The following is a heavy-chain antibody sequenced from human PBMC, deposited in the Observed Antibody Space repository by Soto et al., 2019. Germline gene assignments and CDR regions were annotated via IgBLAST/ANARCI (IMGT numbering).Heavy chain of an antibody. Sequence: GSLRLSCAASGFTFSSYAMHWVRQAPGKGLEWVAVISYDGSNKYYADSVKGRFTISRDNSKNTLYLQMNSLRAEDTAVYYWARGQIPAKDNWFDPGRQGT. CDR1: GFTFSSYA. CDR2: ISYDGSNK. J-gene: IGHJ5*02. CDR3: ARGQIPAKDNWFDP. V-gene: IGHV3-30-3*01. D-gene: IGHD2-2*01.